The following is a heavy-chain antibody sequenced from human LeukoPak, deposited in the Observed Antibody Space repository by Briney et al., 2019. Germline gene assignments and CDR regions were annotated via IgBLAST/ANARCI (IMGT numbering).Heavy chain of an antibody. CDR2: INPNSGGT. Sequence: ASVKVSCKASGYTFTGYYMHWVRQTPGQGLEWMGWINPNSGGTNYAQKFQGRVTMTRDTSIRKAYMELSRLRSDDTDVYYCASALNEDTAMVHDYWGRETLVPVPS. D-gene: IGHD5-18*01. J-gene: IGHJ4*02. CDR3: ASALNEDTAMVHDY. V-gene: IGHV1-2*02. CDR1: GYTFTGYY.